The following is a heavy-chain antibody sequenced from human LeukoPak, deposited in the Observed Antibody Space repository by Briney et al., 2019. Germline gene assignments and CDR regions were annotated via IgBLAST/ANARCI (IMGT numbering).Heavy chain of an antibody. CDR1: GGSISSYY. D-gene: IGHD5-18*01. Sequence: SETLSLTCTVSGGSISSYYWSWIRQPPGKGLEWIGYIYYSGSTYYNPSLKSRVTISVDTSKNQFSLKLSSVTAADTAVYYCARDGYSYGYRIFDYWGQGTLVTVSS. V-gene: IGHV4-59*12. J-gene: IGHJ4*02. CDR3: ARDGYSYGYRIFDY. CDR2: IYYSGST.